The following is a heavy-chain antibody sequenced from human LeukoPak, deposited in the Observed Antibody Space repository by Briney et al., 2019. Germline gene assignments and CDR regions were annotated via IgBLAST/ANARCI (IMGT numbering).Heavy chain of an antibody. Sequence: GGSLRLSCAASGFTFSVAAMTWVRQAPGKGLEWVSLIGASGESTYYADSVKGRFTISRDNSKNTLSLQMNSLRVEDTAMYFCAKDIQLPTWALGTMVTVSS. CDR2: IGASGEST. J-gene: IGHJ3*01. CDR1: GFTFSVAA. V-gene: IGHV3-23*01. D-gene: IGHD5-24*01. CDR3: AKDIQLPT.